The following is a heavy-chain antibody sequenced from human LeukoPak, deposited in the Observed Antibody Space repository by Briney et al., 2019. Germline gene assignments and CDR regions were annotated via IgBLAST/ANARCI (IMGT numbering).Heavy chain of an antibody. D-gene: IGHD3-3*01. J-gene: IGHJ4*02. Sequence: SETLSLTCTVSGYSISSGYYWGWIRQSPGKGLELIGSIYHSGTTYYNPSLKSRVTISVDRSKNQFSLKLSSVTAADTAVYYCARVGEDFWKDYWGQGTLVTVSS. CDR3: ARVGEDFWKDY. CDR2: IYHSGTT. CDR1: GYSISSGYY. V-gene: IGHV4-38-2*02.